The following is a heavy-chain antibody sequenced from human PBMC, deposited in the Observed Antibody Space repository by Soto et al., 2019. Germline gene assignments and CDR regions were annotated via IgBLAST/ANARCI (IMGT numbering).Heavy chain of an antibody. D-gene: IGHD3-9*01. Sequence: QVQLVESGGGVVQPGRSLRLSCAASGFTFSSYGMHWVRQAPGKGLEWVAVIWYDGSNKYYADSVKGRFTISRDNSKNTLYLQMNRLRAEDTAVYYCAREDYYDILTGYYNSWVLDYWGQGTLVTVSS. J-gene: IGHJ4*02. CDR2: IWYDGSNK. CDR1: GFTFSSYG. CDR3: AREDYYDILTGYYNSWVLDY. V-gene: IGHV3-33*01.